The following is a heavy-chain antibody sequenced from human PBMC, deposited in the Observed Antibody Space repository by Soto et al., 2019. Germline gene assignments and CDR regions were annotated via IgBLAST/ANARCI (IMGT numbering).Heavy chain of an antibody. CDR1: GGTFSSYA. D-gene: IGHD5-18*01. CDR3: ARERGVDTAMVTANWFDP. J-gene: IGHJ5*02. V-gene: IGHV1-69*12. CDR2: IIPIFGTA. Sequence: QVQLVQSGAEVKKPGSSVKVSCKASGGTFSSYAISWVRQAPGQGLEWMGGIIPIFGTANYAQKFQGRVTITADXXTXTXXMELSSLRSEDTAVYYCARERGVDTAMVTANWFDPWGQGTLVTVSS.